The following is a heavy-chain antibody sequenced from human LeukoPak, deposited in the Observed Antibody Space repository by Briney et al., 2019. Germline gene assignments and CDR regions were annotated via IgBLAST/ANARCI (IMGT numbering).Heavy chain of an antibody. CDR2: INPDSGGT. CDR1: GYTFTSYY. V-gene: IGHV1-2*02. J-gene: IGHJ4*02. D-gene: IGHD5-18*01. Sequence: ASVKVSCKASGYTFTSYYIHWVRLSPGQGLEWMGWINPDSGGTKYAQKFQGRVTMSSDASLNIVYMELSRLRSDDTAVYYCARDRYTYGEMGYWGQGTLVTVSS. CDR3: ARDRYTYGEMGY.